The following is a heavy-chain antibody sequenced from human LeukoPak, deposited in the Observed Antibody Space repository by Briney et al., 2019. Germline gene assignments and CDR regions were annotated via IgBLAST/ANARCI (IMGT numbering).Heavy chain of an antibody. V-gene: IGHV4-38-2*02. Sequence: SETLSLTCTVSGYSISSGYYWGWIRQPPGKGLEWIGSIYHSGSTYYNPSLKSRVTISVDTSKNQFSLKLSSVTAADTAVYYCARDGYYYGSGSYQPYYFDYWGQGTLVTVSS. J-gene: IGHJ4*02. D-gene: IGHD3-10*01. CDR2: IYHSGST. CDR3: ARDGYYYGSGSYQPYYFDY. CDR1: GYSISSGYY.